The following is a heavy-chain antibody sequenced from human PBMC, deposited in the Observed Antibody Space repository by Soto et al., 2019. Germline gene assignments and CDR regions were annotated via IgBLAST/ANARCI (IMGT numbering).Heavy chain of an antibody. CDR1: GFTFSSYD. CDR3: ARAIGPTLFDY. CDR2: IGTAGDT. V-gene: IGHV3-13*04. Sequence: GGSLRLSCSASGFTFSSYDMHWVRQGPGKGLEWVSAIGTAGDTNYAGSVKGRFTISRENAKNSLYLQMNSLRAGDTAIYVCARAIGPTLFDYWGQGTLVTVSS. D-gene: IGHD3-22*01. J-gene: IGHJ4*02.